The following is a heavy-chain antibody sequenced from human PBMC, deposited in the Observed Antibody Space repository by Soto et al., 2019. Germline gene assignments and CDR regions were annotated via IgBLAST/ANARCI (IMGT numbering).Heavy chain of an antibody. CDR1: GGTFSSYA. Sequence: QVQLVQSGAEVKKPGSSVKVSCKASGGTFSSYAISWVRQAPGQGLEWMGGIIPIFGTANYAQKFQGRVTIXXDXSTXTAYMELSSLRSEDTAVYYCASLAVAGTLGWYFDLWGRGTLVTVSS. V-gene: IGHV1-69*12. CDR3: ASLAVAGTLGWYFDL. J-gene: IGHJ2*01. CDR2: IIPIFGTA. D-gene: IGHD6-19*01.